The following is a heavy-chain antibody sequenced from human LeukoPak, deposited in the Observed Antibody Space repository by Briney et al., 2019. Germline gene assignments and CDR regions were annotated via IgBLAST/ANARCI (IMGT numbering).Heavy chain of an antibody. Sequence: GASVKVSCKASGYTFTGYYMHWVRQAPGQGLEWMGWINPNSGGTNYAQNFQGRVTMTSDTSINTAYMELSRLRSDDTAVYYCARSDYDSINYMPYKWDYWGQGTLVTVSS. CDR2: INPNSGGT. CDR3: ARSDYDSINYMPYKWDY. CDR1: GYTFTGYY. V-gene: IGHV1-2*02. D-gene: IGHD3-22*01. J-gene: IGHJ4*02.